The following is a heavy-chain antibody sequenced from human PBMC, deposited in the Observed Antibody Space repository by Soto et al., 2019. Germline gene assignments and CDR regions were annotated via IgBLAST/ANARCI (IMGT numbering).Heavy chain of an antibody. J-gene: IGHJ4*02. CDR3: AREGAIGSHIGY. V-gene: IGHV1-69*01. CDR2: IIPIFGAA. D-gene: IGHD3-10*01. CDR1: GGTFSSYA. Sequence: QVQLVQSGAEVKKPGSSVKVSCKASGGTFSSYAISWVRQAPGQGLEWMGGIIPIFGAANYAQKFQGRVTITADESTSTAYMDLSSLRSEDTAVYYCAREGAIGSHIGYWGQGTLVIVSS.